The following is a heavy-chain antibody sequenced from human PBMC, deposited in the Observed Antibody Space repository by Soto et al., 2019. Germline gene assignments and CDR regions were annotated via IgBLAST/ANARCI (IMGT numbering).Heavy chain of an antibody. V-gene: IGHV3-53*04. CDR1: GIPVSSNY. J-gene: IGHJ6*02. CDR3: ARDGPCCCASRMDV. CDR2: LHSGGDT. Sequence: EVQLVESGGGLVQPGGSLRLSCVASGIPVSSNYMTWVRQAPGKGLEWVSVLHSGGDTYYANSVKGRFTISRHDSTNTVFLQMTSLTAEDKAVYYWARDGPCCCASRMDVWGQGTTVTVSS. D-gene: IGHD2-21*01.